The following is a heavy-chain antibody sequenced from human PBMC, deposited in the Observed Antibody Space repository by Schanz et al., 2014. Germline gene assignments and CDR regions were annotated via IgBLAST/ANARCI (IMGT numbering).Heavy chain of an antibody. Sequence: QVQLVQSGAEVQKPGASVMLSCKTSGYSFNLFGVSWVRQAPGQGLEWMGWISAYNGNMNYAPKFQGRVTMTTDTSTSTAYMELRNLRSDDTAVYYCASCSRNTKCYGNGMDVWGQGTTVTVS. CDR1: GYSFNLFG. J-gene: IGHJ6*02. CDR2: ISAYNGNM. V-gene: IGHV1-18*04. D-gene: IGHD3-16*01. CDR3: ASCSRNTKCYGNGMDV.